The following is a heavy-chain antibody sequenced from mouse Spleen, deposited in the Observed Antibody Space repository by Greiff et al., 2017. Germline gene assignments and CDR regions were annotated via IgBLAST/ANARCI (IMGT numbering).Heavy chain of an antibody. J-gene: IGHJ4*01. Sequence: VQLQQSGPGLVKPSQSLSLTCSVTGYSITSGYYWNWIRQFPGNKLEWMGYISYDGSNNYNPSLKNRISITRDTSKNQFFLKLNSVTTEDTATYYCARDGDDDAMDYGGKGTSVTVSS. V-gene: IGHV3-6*01. CDR2: ISYDGSN. CDR3: ARDGDDDAMDY. CDR1: GYSITSGYY. D-gene: IGHD2-2*01.